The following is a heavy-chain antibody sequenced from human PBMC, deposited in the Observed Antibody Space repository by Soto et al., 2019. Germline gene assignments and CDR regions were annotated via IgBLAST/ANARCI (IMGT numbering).Heavy chain of an antibody. CDR1: GGSISSSY. J-gene: IGHJ5*02. Sequence: SETLSLICTVSGGSISSSYWSWIRQPAGKGLEWIGRIYTSGSTNYNPSLKSRVTMSVDTSKKHFSLKLSSVTAADTAVYYCARGNLQNAFDAWGQGTLVTVSS. CDR2: IYTSGST. D-gene: IGHD4-4*01. V-gene: IGHV4-4*07. CDR3: ARGNLQNAFDA.